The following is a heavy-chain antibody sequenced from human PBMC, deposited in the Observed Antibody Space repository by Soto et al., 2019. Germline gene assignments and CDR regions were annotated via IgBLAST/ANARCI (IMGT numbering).Heavy chain of an antibody. CDR3: ARENYGDYLNWFDP. V-gene: IGHV3-48*02. Sequence: EVQLVESGGGLVQPGGSLRLSCAASGFTFSSYSMNWVRQAPGKGLEWVSYISSSSSTIYYADSVKGRVTISRDNAKNSLYLQMNSLRDEDTAVYYCARENYGDYLNWFDPWGQGTLVTVSS. J-gene: IGHJ5*02. D-gene: IGHD4-17*01. CDR2: ISSSSSTI. CDR1: GFTFSSYS.